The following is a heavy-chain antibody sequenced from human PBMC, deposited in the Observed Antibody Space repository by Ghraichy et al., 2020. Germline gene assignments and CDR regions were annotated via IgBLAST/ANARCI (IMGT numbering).Heavy chain of an antibody. J-gene: IGHJ4*02. V-gene: IGHV3-21*01. Sequence: GGSLRLSCAASGFTFSSYSMNWVRQAPGKGLEWVSSISSSSSYIYYADSVKGRFTISRDNAKNSLYLQMNSLRAEDTAVYYCARLDSSGWYSPLDYWGQGTLVTVSS. CDR2: ISSSSSYI. CDR3: ARLDSSGWYSPLDY. CDR1: GFTFSSYS. D-gene: IGHD6-19*01.